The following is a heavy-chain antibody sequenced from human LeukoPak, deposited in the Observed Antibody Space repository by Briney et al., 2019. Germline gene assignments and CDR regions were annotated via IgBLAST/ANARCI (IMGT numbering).Heavy chain of an antibody. Sequence: EASVKVSCKASGYTFTSYGISWVRQAPGQGLEWMGWISAYNGNTNYAQKLQGRVTMTTDTSTSTAYMELSSLRSEDTAVYYCARGDYDYVWGSYSNIDYWGQGTLVTVSS. D-gene: IGHD3-16*01. CDR1: GYTFTSYG. J-gene: IGHJ4*02. CDR3: ARGDYDYVWGSYSNIDY. CDR2: ISAYNGNT. V-gene: IGHV1-18*01.